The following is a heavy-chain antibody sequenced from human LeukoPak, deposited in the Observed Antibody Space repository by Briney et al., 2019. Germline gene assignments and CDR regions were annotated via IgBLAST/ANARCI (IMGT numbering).Heavy chain of an antibody. CDR2: IYSGGST. CDR3: ARDFQGGSGYYYYYGMDV. V-gene: IGHV3-53*01. Sequence: PGGSLRLSCAASGFTVSSNYMSWVRQAPGKGLEWVSVIYSGGSTYYADSVKGRFTISRDNSKSTLYLQMNSLRAEDTAVYYCARDFQGGSGYYYYYGMDVWGQGTTVTVSS. D-gene: IGHD3-10*01. CDR1: GFTVSSNY. J-gene: IGHJ6*02.